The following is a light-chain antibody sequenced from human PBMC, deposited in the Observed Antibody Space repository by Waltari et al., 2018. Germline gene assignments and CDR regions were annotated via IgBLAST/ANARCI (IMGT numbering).Light chain of an antibody. Sequence: ELLMTQSPATLSVSQGERATLSCRASQSVSSNLAWYQQKPGQAPRLLIYGASTRATGIPARFSGSGSGTAFTLTISSLQSEDFAVYYCQQYSNWPGTFGQGTKVEIK. CDR2: GAS. J-gene: IGKJ1*01. V-gene: IGKV3-15*01. CDR1: QSVSSN. CDR3: QQYSNWPGT.